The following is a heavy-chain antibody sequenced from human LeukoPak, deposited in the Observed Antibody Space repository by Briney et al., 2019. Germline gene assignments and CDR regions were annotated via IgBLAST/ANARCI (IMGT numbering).Heavy chain of an antibody. V-gene: IGHV3-30*18. CDR3: AKESQKAAVGFWRWGDPQKSYNYYGMDV. CDR2: LAYDGSNK. CDR1: GFTFNTYA. J-gene: IGHJ6*02. Sequence: PGRSLRPSCQASGFTFNTYAMHWVRQAQGKGLEWVAILAYDGSNKYYSESVKGRFTNTRDNSKNSLYLQMQSRRAEGTAVYFCAKESQKAAVGFWRWGDPQKSYNYYGMDVWGRGTTVTVSS. D-gene: IGHD6-13*01.